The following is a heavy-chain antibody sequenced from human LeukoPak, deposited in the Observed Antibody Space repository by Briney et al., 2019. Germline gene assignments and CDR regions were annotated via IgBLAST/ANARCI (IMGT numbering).Heavy chain of an antibody. CDR1: AFTLSSNY. CDR2: IYSGGST. Sequence: PGRTLRLSCAPSAFTLSSNYMSWVRQAPGKGLEWVSVIYSGGSTYYADSVKGRFTISRDNSKNTLYLQMNSLRAEDTAVYYCARSGTTVTADLYYWGQGTLVTVSS. J-gene: IGHJ4*02. V-gene: IGHV3-53*01. CDR3: ARSGTTVTADLYY. D-gene: IGHD4-11*01.